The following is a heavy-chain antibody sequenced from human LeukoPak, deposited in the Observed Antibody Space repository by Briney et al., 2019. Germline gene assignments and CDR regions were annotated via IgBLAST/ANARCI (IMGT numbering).Heavy chain of an antibody. Sequence: GESLKTSFKRSGFTSNNYWIGWVRQLPGKDLEWMGNIHPINSDTIYRPPCQGRVPIPAAESIGPAYLQWTSRGAPAPAIFYCATWDRSNWFDYWGQGTLVTVSS. V-gene: IGHV5-51*01. CDR3: ATWDRSNWFDY. D-gene: IGHD1-20*01. J-gene: IGHJ4*02. CDR1: GFTSNNYW. CDR2: IHPINSDT.